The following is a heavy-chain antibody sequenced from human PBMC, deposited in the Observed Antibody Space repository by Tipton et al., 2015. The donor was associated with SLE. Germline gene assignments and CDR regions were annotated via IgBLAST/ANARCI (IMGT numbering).Heavy chain of an antibody. V-gene: IGHV4-59*08. Sequence: GLVKPSETLSLTCSVSGGSISSYYWSWIRQPPAKGLEWIGFIYYNGKTNYNPSLESRVTISVDTSKNQFSLKLSSVTAADTAVYYCATQGYYDSSFDYWGQGTLVTVSS. J-gene: IGHJ4*02. CDR1: GGSISSYY. D-gene: IGHD3-16*01. CDR3: ATQGYYDSSFDY. CDR2: IYYNGKT.